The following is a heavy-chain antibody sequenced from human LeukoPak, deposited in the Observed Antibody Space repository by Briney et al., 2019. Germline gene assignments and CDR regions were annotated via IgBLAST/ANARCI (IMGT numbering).Heavy chain of an antibody. J-gene: IGHJ4*02. D-gene: IGHD2-8*01. CDR1: GLTVSSNY. Sequence: GGSLRLSCTASGLTVSSNYMNWVRQAPGKGLEWVSIIYSDGSTYYADSVKGRFTISRDNSKNTLYLQMNSLRAEDTAMYYCATMNGYFAYWGQGTLVTVSS. V-gene: IGHV3-66*01. CDR3: ATMNGYFAY. CDR2: IYSDGST.